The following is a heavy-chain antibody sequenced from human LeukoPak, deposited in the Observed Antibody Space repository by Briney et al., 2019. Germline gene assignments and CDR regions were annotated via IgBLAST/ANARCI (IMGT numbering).Heavy chain of an antibody. Sequence: ASVKVSCKASGYTFTGYYMHWVRQAPGQGLEWMGWINPNSGGTNYAQKFQGRVTMTRDTSISTAYMELSRLRSEDTAVYYCARVFSPRDHYEPYYMDVWGKGTTVTVSS. CDR3: ARVFSPRDHYEPYYMDV. V-gene: IGHV1-2*02. J-gene: IGHJ6*03. CDR2: INPNSGGT. D-gene: IGHD3-3*01. CDR1: GYTFTGYY.